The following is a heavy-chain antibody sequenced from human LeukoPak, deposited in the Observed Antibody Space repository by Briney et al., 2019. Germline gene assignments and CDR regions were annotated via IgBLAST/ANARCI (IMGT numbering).Heavy chain of an antibody. CDR1: GGSIRNSGYY. CDR2: IYYSGNT. J-gene: IGHJ6*03. V-gene: IGHV4-39*07. Sequence: SETLSLTCTVSGGSIRNSGYYWGWIRQPPGKGLEWIGSIYYSGNTYYNPSLKSRVTISADTSKNQFSLKLSSVTAADTAVYYCARGGGYSYYYYMDVWGKGTTVTVSS. CDR3: ARGGGYSYYYYMDV. D-gene: IGHD5-18*01.